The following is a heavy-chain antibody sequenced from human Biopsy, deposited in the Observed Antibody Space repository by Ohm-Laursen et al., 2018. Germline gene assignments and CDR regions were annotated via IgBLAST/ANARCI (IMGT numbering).Heavy chain of an antibody. CDR2: INHRGFT. J-gene: IGHJ3*02. CDR3: AKNLAVSSYALDI. CDR1: GGSLSGYY. V-gene: IGHV4-34*01. Sequence: GTLSLTCAVYGGSLSGYYWNWIRQSPGKGLEWIGEINHRGFTSNNPSLKSRVTISVDTSKNQFSLKLGSVTAADTAVYYCAKNLAVSSYALDIWGQGTMVTVSS. D-gene: IGHD2/OR15-2a*01.